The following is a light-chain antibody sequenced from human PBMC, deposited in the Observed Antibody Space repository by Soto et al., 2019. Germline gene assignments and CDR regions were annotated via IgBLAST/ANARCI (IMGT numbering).Light chain of an antibody. Sequence: QSVLTQPASVSGSPGQSITISCTGTTSDVGRYNYVSWYQQHPGKAPKLIIYDVSNRPSGVSNRFSGSKSGNTASLTISGLQAEDEADYSCNSYTSSSTYVFGTGTKLTVL. J-gene: IGLJ1*01. V-gene: IGLV2-14*01. CDR3: NSYTSSSTYV. CDR1: TSDVGRYNY. CDR2: DVS.